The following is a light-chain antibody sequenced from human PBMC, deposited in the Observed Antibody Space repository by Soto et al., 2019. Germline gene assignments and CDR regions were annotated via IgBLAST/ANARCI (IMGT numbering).Light chain of an antibody. CDR2: GAS. Sequence: EIVMTQSPATLSVSQGERATLSCRASQGVGSNLAWYQQRPGQAPRLLIYGASTRATGIPARFTGSGSGTEFTLTISSLQSEDFAVYYCQQYNNWPLTFGGGTKVDIK. V-gene: IGKV3-15*01. CDR3: QQYNNWPLT. J-gene: IGKJ4*01. CDR1: QGVGSN.